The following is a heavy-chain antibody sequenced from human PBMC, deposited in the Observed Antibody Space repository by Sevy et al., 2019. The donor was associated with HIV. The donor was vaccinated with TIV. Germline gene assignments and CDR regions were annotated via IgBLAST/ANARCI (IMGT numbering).Heavy chain of an antibody. D-gene: IGHD2-2*01. J-gene: IGHJ6*02. CDR3: AKAVVVPAAIRGGTGAIRHYYYGMDV. CDR2: IRYDGSNK. V-gene: IGHV3-30*02. CDR1: GFTFSSYG. Sequence: GGSLRLSCAASGFTFSSYGMHWVRQAPGKGLEWVAFIRYDGSNKYYADSVKGRFTISRDNSKNTLYLQMNSRRAGDTAVYYCAKAVVVPAAIRGGTGAIRHYYYGMDVWGQGTTVTVSS.